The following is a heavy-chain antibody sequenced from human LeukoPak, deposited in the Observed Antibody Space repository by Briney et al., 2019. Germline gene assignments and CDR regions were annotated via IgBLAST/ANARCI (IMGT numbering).Heavy chain of an antibody. D-gene: IGHD3-3*01. Sequence: KTSETLSLTCGVSGGSIDSTNYWSWVGQAPGKGLEWIGEIAHDGTRNYNPSLRSRVAMSFDRANNYFSLSLTAVTAADTALYYCTGENRPFCPFAFWGQGVMVTVSS. V-gene: IGHV4-4*02. CDR2: IAHDGTR. J-gene: IGHJ4*02. CDR3: TGENRPFCPFAF. CDR1: GGSIDSTNY.